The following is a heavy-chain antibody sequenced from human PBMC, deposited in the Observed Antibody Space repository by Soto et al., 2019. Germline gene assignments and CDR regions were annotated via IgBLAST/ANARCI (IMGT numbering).Heavy chain of an antibody. J-gene: IGHJ4*02. CDR3: ARSVGGSGSYYKPHRLVDY. CDR1: GFTFSSYS. V-gene: IGHV3-21*01. Sequence: EVQLVESGGGLVKPGGSLRLSCAASGFTFSSYSMNWVRQAPGKGLEWVSSISSSSSYIYYADSVKGRFTISRDNAKNSLYLQMNSLRAEDTAVYYCARSVGGSGSYYKPHRLVDYWGQGTLVTVSS. D-gene: IGHD3-10*01. CDR2: ISSSSSYI.